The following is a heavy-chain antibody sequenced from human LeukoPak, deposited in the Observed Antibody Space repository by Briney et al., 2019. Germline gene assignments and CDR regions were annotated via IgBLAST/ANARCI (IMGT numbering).Heavy chain of an antibody. CDR2: ISSSSSYI. Sequence: GGSLRLSCAASGFTFSSYSMNWVRQAPGKGLEWVSSISSSSSYIYYADSVKGRFTISRDNAKNSLYLQMNSLRAEGTAVYYCAKHDYGGNPFDYWGQGTLVTVSS. CDR3: AKHDYGGNPFDY. CDR1: GFTFSSYS. V-gene: IGHV3-21*01. J-gene: IGHJ4*02. D-gene: IGHD4-23*01.